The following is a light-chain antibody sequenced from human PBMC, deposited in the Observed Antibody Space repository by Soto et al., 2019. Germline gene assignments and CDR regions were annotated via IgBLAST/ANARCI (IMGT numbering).Light chain of an antibody. CDR3: QQTYSTPQT. Sequence: DIQMTQSPSSLSASVGDRVTITCRASQSINSYLNWYQQKPWKAPKVLIYAVSSLQSGVPSRFSGSGSGTDFTLTISNLQPEDFATYYCQQTYSTPQTFGQGTKVEIK. CDR2: AVS. J-gene: IGKJ1*01. CDR1: QSINSY. V-gene: IGKV1-39*01.